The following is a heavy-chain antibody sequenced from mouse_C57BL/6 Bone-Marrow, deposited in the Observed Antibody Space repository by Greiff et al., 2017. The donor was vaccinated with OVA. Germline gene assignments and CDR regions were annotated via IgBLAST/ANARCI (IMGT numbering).Heavy chain of an antibody. CDR2: INPYNGGT. CDR1: GYTFTDYY. Sequence: EVKLMESGPVLVKPGASVKMSCKASGYTFTDYYMNWVKQSHGKSLEWIGVINPYNGGTSYNQKFKGKATLTVDKSSSTAYMELNSLTSEDSAVYYCARVTGTVAMDYWGQGTSVTVSS. V-gene: IGHV1-19*01. D-gene: IGHD4-1*01. CDR3: ARVTGTVAMDY. J-gene: IGHJ4*01.